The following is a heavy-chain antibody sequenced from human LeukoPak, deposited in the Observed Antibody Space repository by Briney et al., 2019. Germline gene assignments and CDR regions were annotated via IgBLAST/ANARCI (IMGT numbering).Heavy chain of an antibody. CDR2: IYHSGST. Sequence: PSETLSLTCTVSGGSISSSSYYWGWIRQPPGKGLEWIGEIYHSGSTNYNPSLKSRVTISVDKSKNQFSLKLSSVTAADTAVYYCAKSGYDFWSGYLIRYYYMDVWGKGTTVTVSS. CDR1: GGSISSSSYY. CDR3: AKSGYDFWSGYLIRYYYMDV. D-gene: IGHD3-3*01. J-gene: IGHJ6*03. V-gene: IGHV4-39*07.